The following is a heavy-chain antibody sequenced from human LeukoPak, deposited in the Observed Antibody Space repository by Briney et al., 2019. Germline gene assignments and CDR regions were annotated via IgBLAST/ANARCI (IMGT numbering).Heavy chain of an antibody. J-gene: IGHJ6*03. CDR2: IIPIFGTA. CDR1: GGTFSSYA. V-gene: IGHV1-69*05. D-gene: IGHD2-8*01. CDR3: ARVGPQGVPYYYYYMDV. Sequence: ASVKVSCKASGGTFSSYAISWVRQAPGQGLEWMGGIIPIFGTANYAQKFRGRVTITTDESTSTAYMELSSLRSEDTAVYYCARVGPQGVPYYYYYMDVWGKGTTVTVSS.